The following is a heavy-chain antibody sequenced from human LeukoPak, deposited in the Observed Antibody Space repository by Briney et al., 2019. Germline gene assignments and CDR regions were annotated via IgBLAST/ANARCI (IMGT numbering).Heavy chain of an antibody. CDR2: IYYSGST. CDR3: ARKKCSGGSCYWGANWFDP. D-gene: IGHD2-15*01. J-gene: IGHJ5*02. Sequence: SETLSLTCTVSGGSISSYYWSWIRQPPGKGLGWIGYIYYSGSTNYNPSLKSRVTISVDTSKNQFSLKLSSVTAADTAVYYCARKKCSGGSCYWGANWFDPWGQGTLVTVSS. CDR1: GGSISSYY. V-gene: IGHV4-59*12.